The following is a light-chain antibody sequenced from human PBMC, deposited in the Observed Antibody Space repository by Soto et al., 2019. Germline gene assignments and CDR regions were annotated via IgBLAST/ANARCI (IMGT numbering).Light chain of an antibody. Sequence: DIVMTQSPLSLPVTPGEPASISCRSSQSLLHSNGYTYLDWYLQRPGQSPQLLIYLGFNRASGVPDRFSGRGSGTDFTLKISRVEAEDVGVYYCMQGLQTFYTFGQGTKLEIK. CDR3: MQGLQTFYT. CDR1: QSLLHSNGYTY. V-gene: IGKV2-28*01. CDR2: LGF. J-gene: IGKJ2*01.